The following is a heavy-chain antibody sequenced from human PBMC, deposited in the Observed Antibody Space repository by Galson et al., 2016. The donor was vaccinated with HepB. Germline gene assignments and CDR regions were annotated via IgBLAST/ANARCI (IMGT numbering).Heavy chain of an antibody. CDR2: ITSGGSYV. CDR3: ASAKFGQQLDD. V-gene: IGHV3-21*01. Sequence: SLRLSCAASGFPFSAFFMSWVRQAPGKGLECVSSITSGGSYVYYADSVTGRFTISSDNAKNSLYLQMNSLGAEDAALYYCASAKFGQQLDDWGQGTLVTVSS. CDR1: GFPFSAFF. J-gene: IGHJ4*02. D-gene: IGHD3-10*01.